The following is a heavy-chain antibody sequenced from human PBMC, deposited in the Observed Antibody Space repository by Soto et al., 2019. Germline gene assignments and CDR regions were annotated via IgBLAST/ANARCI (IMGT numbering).Heavy chain of an antibody. CDR2: INPSGGST. V-gene: IGHV1-46*01. D-gene: IGHD5-18*01. Sequence: ASLKVSCKASGYTFTSYYMHWARQAPGQGLEWMGIINPSGGSTSYTQKFQCRVTMTRDTSTSTVYMELSSLRSEDTAVYYCARDRGYSYGLYYYCYYGMDVWGQGTTVPVSS. J-gene: IGHJ6*02. CDR1: GYTFTSYY. CDR3: ARDRGYSYGLYYYCYYGMDV.